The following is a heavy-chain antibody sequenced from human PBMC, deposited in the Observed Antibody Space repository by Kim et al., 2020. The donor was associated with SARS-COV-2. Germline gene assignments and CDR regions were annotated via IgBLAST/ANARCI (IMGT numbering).Heavy chain of an antibody. CDR1: GGSFSGYY. D-gene: IGHD3-3*01. Sequence: SETLSITCAVYGGSFSGYYCSWIRKPPGKGLEWIGEINQSGSTNYNPSLKSRVTISVDTSKNQFSLKLSSVTAADTAVYYCARGRYGEITIFGVVPGHYYMDFWVKGTTVTVSS. J-gene: IGHJ6*03. CDR2: INQSGST. CDR3: ARGRYGEITIFGVVPGHYYMDF. V-gene: IGHV4-34*01.